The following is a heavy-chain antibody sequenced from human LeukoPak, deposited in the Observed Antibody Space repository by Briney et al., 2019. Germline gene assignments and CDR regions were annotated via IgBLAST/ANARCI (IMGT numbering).Heavy chain of an antibody. CDR2: IKVDGTEK. CDR1: GFTFSEHW. CDR3: VRYPMDV. Sequence: GGSLRLSCAASGFTFSEHWMIWVRQAPGKGPEWAANIKVDGTEKYHVDSVKGRFTISRDNAKNSLYLQMNSLRADDTAVYYCVRYPMDVWGQGTTVTVSS. J-gene: IGHJ6*02. V-gene: IGHV3-7*01.